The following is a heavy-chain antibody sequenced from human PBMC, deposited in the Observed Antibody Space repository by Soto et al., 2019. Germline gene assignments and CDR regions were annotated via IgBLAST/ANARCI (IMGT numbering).Heavy chain of an antibody. CDR1: GYPVTAYY. CDR2: INPATGAA. CDR3: ARGGGVGVAGSAAFDM. D-gene: IGHD3-3*01. V-gene: IGHV1-2*02. Sequence: QLHLVQSGAVVKKPGASVTVSCSASGYPVTAYYMHWVRQAPGRGLEWMGGINPATGAAKYTQTFRGRGTVTRGTSTSTGFMELSGRTSGDTAVFYCARGGGVGVAGSAAFDMWGQGTLVTVSS. J-gene: IGHJ3*02.